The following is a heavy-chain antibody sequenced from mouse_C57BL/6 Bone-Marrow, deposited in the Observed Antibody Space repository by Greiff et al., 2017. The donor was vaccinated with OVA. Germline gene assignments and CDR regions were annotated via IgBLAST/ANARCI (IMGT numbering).Heavy chain of an antibody. Sequence: QVQLQQSGAELVMPGASVKLSCKASGYTFTSYWMPWVKQRPGQGLEWIGEIDPSDSYTNYNQKFKGKSTLTVDKSSSTAYMQLSSLTSEDSAVYYCAREGNYYAMDYWGQGTSVTVSS. J-gene: IGHJ4*01. CDR2: IDPSDSYT. V-gene: IGHV1-69*01. D-gene: IGHD2-1*01. CDR1: GYTFTSYW. CDR3: AREGNYYAMDY.